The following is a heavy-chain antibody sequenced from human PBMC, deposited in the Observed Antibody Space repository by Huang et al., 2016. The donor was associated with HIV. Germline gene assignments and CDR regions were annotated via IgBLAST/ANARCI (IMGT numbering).Heavy chain of an antibody. CDR3: ARGLRFCRGGDCFPTHFQH. J-gene: IGHJ1*01. V-gene: IGHV4-34*02. Sequence: QVRLVQWGAGLLKPSATLSLPCAVYGGSFSGYQWTWVCQSPGKGLEWIGEINHIGSATHKPSLKTLVTITVDMSKNQFALKMTALTVTDTAVYFCARGLRFCRGGDCFPTHFQHWSQG. D-gene: IGHD2-21*02. CDR1: GGSFSGYQ. CDR2: INHIGSA.